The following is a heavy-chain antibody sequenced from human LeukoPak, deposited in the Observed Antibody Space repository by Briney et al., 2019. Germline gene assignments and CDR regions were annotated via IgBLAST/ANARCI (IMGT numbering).Heavy chain of an antibody. D-gene: IGHD3-10*01. CDR1: GGSISTYY. J-gene: IGHJ5*02. V-gene: IGHV4-4*07. CDR2: INSSGST. CDR3: ARGAYGSGSTNWFDP. Sequence: SETLALTCTVSGGSISTYYWSWIRQPAGQGLEWIGRINSSGSTNYNPSLRSRVTMSVDTSKNQFSLILSSVTAADTAVYYCARGAYGSGSTNWFDPWGQGTLVTVSS.